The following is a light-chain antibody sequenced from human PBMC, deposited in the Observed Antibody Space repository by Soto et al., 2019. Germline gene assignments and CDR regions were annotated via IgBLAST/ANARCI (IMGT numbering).Light chain of an antibody. CDR2: GAS. CDR1: QSVSSSF. V-gene: IGKV3-20*01. J-gene: IGKJ1*01. CDR3: HQYDRSPWT. Sequence: IVLTQSPGTLSLSPGERATLSCRASQSVSSSFLAWYQQKPGQAPRLLIYGASSRATGIPDRFSGSGSGTDFTLTISRLEPEDFAVFYCHQYDRSPWTFGQGTKVEIK.